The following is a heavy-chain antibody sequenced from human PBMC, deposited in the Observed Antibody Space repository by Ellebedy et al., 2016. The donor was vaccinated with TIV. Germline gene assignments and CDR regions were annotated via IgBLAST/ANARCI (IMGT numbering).Heavy chain of an antibody. Sequence: AASVKVSCKASGYTFTSYGISWVRQAPGQGLEWMGWISAYNGNTNYAQKLQGRVTMTTDTSTSTAYMELRSLRSDDRAVYYCARDQGDDYVWGSYLDYWGQGTLVTVSS. D-gene: IGHD3-16*02. CDR3: ARDQGDDYVWGSYLDY. CDR1: GYTFTSYG. V-gene: IGHV1-18*01. CDR2: ISAYNGNT. J-gene: IGHJ4*02.